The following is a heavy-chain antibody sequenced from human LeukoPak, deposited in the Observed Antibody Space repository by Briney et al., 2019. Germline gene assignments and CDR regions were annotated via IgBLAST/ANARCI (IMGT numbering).Heavy chain of an antibody. V-gene: IGHV1-69*13. CDR3: AREGLGELTLDY. D-gene: IGHD3-16*01. Sequence: SVTVSCKASGGTFSSYAISWVRQAPGQGLEWMGGIIPIFGTANYAQKFQGRVTITADESTSTAYMELSSLRSEDTAVYYCAREGLGELTLDYWGQGTLVTVSS. CDR2: IIPIFGTA. J-gene: IGHJ4*02. CDR1: GGTFSSYA.